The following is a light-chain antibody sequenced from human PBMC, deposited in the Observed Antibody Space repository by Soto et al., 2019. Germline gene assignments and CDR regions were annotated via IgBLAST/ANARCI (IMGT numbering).Light chain of an antibody. CDR3: QQYSSSPPLYT. J-gene: IGKJ2*01. CDR2: AAS. Sequence: EIVLTQSPGTLSLSPGERATLSCRASQSVSSSYLAWYQQKPGQAPRLLIYAASSRATGIPDRLSVSGSGTDFTLTISRLEPEAFAVYYCQQYSSSPPLYTFGQGTKLEIK. CDR1: QSVSSSY. V-gene: IGKV3-20*01.